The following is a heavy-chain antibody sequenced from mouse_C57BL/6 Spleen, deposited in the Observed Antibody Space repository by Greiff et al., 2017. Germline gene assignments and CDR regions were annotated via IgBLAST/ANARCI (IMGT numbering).Heavy chain of an antibody. CDR3: ASRSPYALDY. J-gene: IGHJ4*01. Sequence: QVQLQQPGAELVMPGASVKLSCKASGYTFTSYWMHWVKQRPGQGLEWIGEIDPSDSDTNYNQKFKGKSTLTVDKSSSTAYMQLSSLTSEDSAVYYCASRSPYALDYWGQGTSVTVSS. V-gene: IGHV1-69*01. CDR2: IDPSDSDT. CDR1: GYTFTSYW.